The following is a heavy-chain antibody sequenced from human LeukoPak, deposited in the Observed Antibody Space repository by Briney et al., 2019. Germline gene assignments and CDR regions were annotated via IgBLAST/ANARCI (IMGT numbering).Heavy chain of an antibody. CDR1: LGSTCSHS. V-gene: IGHV4-4*07. CDR2: IYTSGSI. J-gene: IGHJ4*02. CDR3: ASAGDHHYLVC. Sequence: SETLSPPSTDPLGSTCSHSCRCMRQPAGKGLERIGRIYTSGSIKYNPSLQSRVTLSVDTSKNHFSLKLSSVTAAATSVYYCASAGDHHYLVCWVRGTVVTVSS. D-gene: IGHD4-17*01.